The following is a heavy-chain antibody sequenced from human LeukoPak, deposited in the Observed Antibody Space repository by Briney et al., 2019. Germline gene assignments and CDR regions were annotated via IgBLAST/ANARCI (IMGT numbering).Heavy chain of an antibody. CDR1: GFSFTNYW. J-gene: IGHJ4*02. CDR2: INSDGSAT. CDR3: AREHDVLTGGLDY. D-gene: IGHD3-9*01. Sequence: GGSLRLSCAASGFSFTNYWMHWVRQAPGKGLVWVSHINSDGSATRYADSVKGRFTISRDNAMNTLYLQMNSLGVDDTATYYCAREHDVLTGGLDYWGQGTLVTVSS. V-gene: IGHV3-74*01.